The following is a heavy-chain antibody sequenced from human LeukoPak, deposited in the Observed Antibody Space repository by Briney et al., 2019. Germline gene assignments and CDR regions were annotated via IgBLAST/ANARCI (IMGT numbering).Heavy chain of an antibody. CDR2: IYYSGST. Sequence: SETLSLTCTVSGGSISSYYWSWIRQPTGKGLEWIGYIYYSGSTNYNPSLKSRVTISVDTSKNQFSLKLSSVTAADTAVYYCARVGGSFNAFGIWGQGTMVTVSS. CDR3: ARVGGSFNAFGI. D-gene: IGHD3-16*01. CDR1: GGSISSYY. V-gene: IGHV4-59*01. J-gene: IGHJ3*02.